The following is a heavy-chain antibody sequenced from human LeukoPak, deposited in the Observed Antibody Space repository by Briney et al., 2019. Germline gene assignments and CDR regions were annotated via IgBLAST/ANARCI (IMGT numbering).Heavy chain of an antibody. J-gene: IGHJ4*02. CDR1: GGSISSYY. CDR3: ARGVVAARSFDY. Sequence: SETLSLTCTVSGGSISSYYWSWIRQPPGKGLEWIGYIYYSGSTNYNPSLKSRVTISVDTSKNQFSLKLSSVTVADTAVYYCARGVVAARSFDYWGQGTLVTVSS. D-gene: IGHD6-6*01. V-gene: IGHV4-59*01. CDR2: IYYSGST.